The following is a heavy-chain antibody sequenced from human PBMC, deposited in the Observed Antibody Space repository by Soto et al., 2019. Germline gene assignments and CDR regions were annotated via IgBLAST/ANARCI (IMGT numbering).Heavy chain of an antibody. D-gene: IGHD3-16*02. Sequence: GGSLRLSCAASGFTFSSYAMSWVRQAPGKGLEWVSAISGSGGSTYYADSVKGRFTISRDNSKNTLYLQMNSLRAEDTAVYYCASTMITFGGVIALFDYWGQGTLVTVSS. CDR1: GFTFSSYA. J-gene: IGHJ4*02. CDR3: ASTMITFGGVIALFDY. CDR2: ISGSGGST. V-gene: IGHV3-23*01.